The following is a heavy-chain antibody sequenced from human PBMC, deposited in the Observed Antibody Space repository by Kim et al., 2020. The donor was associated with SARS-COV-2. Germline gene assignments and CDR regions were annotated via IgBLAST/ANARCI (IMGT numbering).Heavy chain of an antibody. CDR2: ISYDGSNK. CDR3: ARAPYSSSWYWEVCFDY. V-gene: IGHV3-30*04. D-gene: IGHD6-13*01. J-gene: IGHJ4*02. CDR1: GFTFSSYA. Sequence: GGSLRLSCAASGFTFSSYAMHWVRQAPGKGLEWVAVISYDGSNKYYADSVKGRFTISRDNSKNTLYLQMNSLRAEDTAVYYCARAPYSSSWYWEVCFDYWGQGTLVTVSS.